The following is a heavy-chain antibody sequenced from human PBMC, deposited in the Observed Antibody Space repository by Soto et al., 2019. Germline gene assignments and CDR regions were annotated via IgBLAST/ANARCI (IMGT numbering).Heavy chain of an antibody. D-gene: IGHD2-15*01. Sequence: QVQLVQSGAEVKKPGSSVKVSCKASGGTFSSDSFSWVRQAPGPGLQWMGGIIPMFDTPIYAQKFQDRVTITADESTRTAYMQLSSLRSVDTAVYYCASSGGLDRDFYSWGQGSLVTVAS. V-gene: IGHV1-69*12. CDR3: ASSGGLDRDFYS. CDR2: IIPMFDTP. J-gene: IGHJ4*02. CDR1: GGTFSSDS.